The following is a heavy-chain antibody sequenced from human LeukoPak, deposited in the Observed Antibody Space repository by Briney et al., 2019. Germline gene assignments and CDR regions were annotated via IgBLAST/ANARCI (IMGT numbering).Heavy chain of an antibody. CDR3: AIGHYRNIPG. V-gene: IGHV3-66*01. D-gene: IGHD1/OR15-1a*01. CDR2: IYTDGST. Sequence: GGSLRLSCAASGFTVSSKYMNWVRQAPGKWLEWVSVIYTDGSTYYADSVRARFSISRDDSKNTLSLQMNSLRAEDTAVYYCAIGHYRNIPGWGQGTLVTVSS. J-gene: IGHJ4*02. CDR1: GFTVSSKY.